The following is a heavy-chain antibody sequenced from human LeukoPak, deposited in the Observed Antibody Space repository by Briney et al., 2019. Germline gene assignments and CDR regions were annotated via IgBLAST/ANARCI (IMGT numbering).Heavy chain of an antibody. CDR2: IYYSGST. V-gene: IGHV4-31*03. CDR1: GGSISSGGYY. J-gene: IGHJ4*02. CDR3: ARSIVGATTPLDY. D-gene: IGHD1-26*01. Sequence: SETLSLTCTVSGGSISSGGYYWSWIRQHPGKGLEWIGHIYYSGSTYYNPSLKSRVTISVDTSKNQFSLKLSSVTAADTAVYYCARSIVGATTPLDYWGQGTLVTVSS.